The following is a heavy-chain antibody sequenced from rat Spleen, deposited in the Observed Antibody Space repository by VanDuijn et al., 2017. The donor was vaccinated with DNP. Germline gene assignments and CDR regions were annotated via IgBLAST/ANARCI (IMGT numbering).Heavy chain of an antibody. D-gene: IGHD5-1*01. J-gene: IGHJ4*01. CDR3: RTGSDY. CDR2: ITNTGGST. CDR1: GFTFNNYW. V-gene: IGHV5-31*01. Sequence: EVQLVESGGGLVQPGRSLKLSCVASGFTFNNYWMTWIRQAPGKGLEWVASITNTGGSTYYLDSVKGRFTISRDNAKSTLYLQMNSLRSEDTATYYCRTGSDYWGQGASVTVSS.